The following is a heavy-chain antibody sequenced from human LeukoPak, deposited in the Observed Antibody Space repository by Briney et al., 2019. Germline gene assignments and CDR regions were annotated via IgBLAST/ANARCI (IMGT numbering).Heavy chain of an antibody. V-gene: IGHV1-2*04. J-gene: IGHJ3*01. CDR3: ARGNNGSPRGAFNF. CDR1: GYTFINYY. D-gene: IGHD1/OR15-1a*01. CDR2: INPNSGDA. Sequence: ASVTVSCKASGYTFINYYIHWVRQAPGQGFEWVGWINPNSGDANYAQNFQGWVTMTRATSITTAYMELNRLKSDDTAVYYCARGNNGSPRGAFNFWGQGTMVTVSS.